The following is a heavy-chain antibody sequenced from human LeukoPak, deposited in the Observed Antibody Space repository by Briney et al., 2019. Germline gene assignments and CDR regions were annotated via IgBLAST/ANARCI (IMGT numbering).Heavy chain of an antibody. CDR1: GFTFGSYG. CDR3: AIMHGYYDGSGYWVQ. V-gene: IGHV3-23*01. Sequence: PAGSLRLSCAASGFTFGSYGMSWVRQAPGKGLEWVSFISPSGDRTSNADSVEGRFTISRDNPRDTLYLQMNSMRDEDTAGYYCAIMHGYYDGSGYWVQWGQGTLVTVSS. D-gene: IGHD3-22*01. J-gene: IGHJ4*02. CDR2: ISPSGDRT.